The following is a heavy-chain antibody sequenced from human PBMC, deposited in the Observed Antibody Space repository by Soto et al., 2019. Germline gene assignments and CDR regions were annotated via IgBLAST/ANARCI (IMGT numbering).Heavy chain of an antibody. V-gene: IGHV5-51*01. CDR2: IYPGDSDT. J-gene: IGHJ6*02. CDR3: ARRHAVVPAAPSYYYGMDV. Sequence: PGESLKISCKGSGYSFTSYWIGWVRQMPGKGLEWMGIIYPGDSDTRYSPPFQGQVTISADKSISTAYLQWSSLKASDTAMYYCARRHAVVPAAPSYYYGMDVWGQGTTVTVSS. CDR1: GYSFTSYW. D-gene: IGHD2-2*01.